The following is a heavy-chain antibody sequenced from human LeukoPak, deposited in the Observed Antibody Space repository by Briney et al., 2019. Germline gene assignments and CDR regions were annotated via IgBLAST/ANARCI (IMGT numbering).Heavy chain of an antibody. J-gene: IGHJ6*02. V-gene: IGHV4-30-4*01. CDR1: GGSISSGDYY. D-gene: IGHD3-3*01. Sequence: SETLSLTCTVSGGSISSGDYYWSWIRQPPGKGLEWIGYIYYSGSTYYNPSLKSRVTISVDTSKNQLSLKLSSVTAADTAVYYCARLSMYYDFWSGGYCYYGMDVWGQGTTVTVSS. CDR2: IYYSGST. CDR3: ARLSMYYDFWSGGYCYYGMDV.